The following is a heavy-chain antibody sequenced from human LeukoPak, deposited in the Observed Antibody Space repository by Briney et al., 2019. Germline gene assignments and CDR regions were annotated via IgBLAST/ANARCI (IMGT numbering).Heavy chain of an antibody. CDR1: GGSITIYY. J-gene: IGHJ3*02. CDR3: ARKGRIAAAGSDAFDI. CDR2: IYTSGST. V-gene: IGHV4-4*07. D-gene: IGHD6-13*01. Sequence: PSETLSLTCTVSGGSITIYYWSWIRQPAGKGLEWIGRIYTSGSTNYNPSLKSRVTMSVDTSKNQFSLKLSSVTAADTAVYYCARKGRIAAAGSDAFDIWGQGTMVTVSS.